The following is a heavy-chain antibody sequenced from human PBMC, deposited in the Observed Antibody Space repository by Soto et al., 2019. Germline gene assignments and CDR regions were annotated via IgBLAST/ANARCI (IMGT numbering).Heavy chain of an antibody. CDR2: ILPIFTTA. D-gene: IGHD6-13*01. J-gene: IGHJ4*02. Sequence: SVKVSCKASGGTFSNYAFSWVRQAPGQGLEWMGGILPIFTTATYAPKFQDRVTITADESASTVYMDLSSLRSEDTALYYCAKDIGFQQHLFVFDNWGQGTLVTVSS. V-gene: IGHV1-69*13. CDR3: AKDIGFQQHLFVFDN. CDR1: GGTFSNYA.